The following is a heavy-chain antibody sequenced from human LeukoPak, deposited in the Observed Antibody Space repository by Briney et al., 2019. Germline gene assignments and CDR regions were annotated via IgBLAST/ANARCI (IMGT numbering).Heavy chain of an antibody. V-gene: IGHV4-39*01. J-gene: IGHJ5*02. CDR2: IYYSGTT. CDR3: AREYSGTFDP. Sequence: TSETLSLTCTVSGGSISSSSYYWGWIRQPPGKGLEWIGSIYYSGTTYYNPSLKSRVPLSVDTSKNQFSLRLTSVTAADTAVYYCAREYSGTFDPWGQGTLVTVSS. D-gene: IGHD1-26*01. CDR1: GGSISSSSYY.